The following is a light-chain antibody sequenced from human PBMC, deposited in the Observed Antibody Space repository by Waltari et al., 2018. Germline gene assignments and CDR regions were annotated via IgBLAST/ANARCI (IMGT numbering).Light chain of an antibody. CDR3: QQYKSYLST. CDR1: QSISSW. J-gene: IGKJ5*01. V-gene: IGKV1-5*03. CDR2: KAS. Sequence: DIQMTQSPSTLSASVGDRVTITCRASQSISSWLAWYQQKPGKAPKLLIYKASSLESGVPSRFSVSGSGTEFTLTISSLQPDDFATYYCQQYKSYLSTFGQGTRLEIK.